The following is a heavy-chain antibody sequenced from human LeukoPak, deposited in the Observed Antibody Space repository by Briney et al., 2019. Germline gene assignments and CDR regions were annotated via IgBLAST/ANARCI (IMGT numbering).Heavy chain of an antibody. CDR1: GFTFSSYW. CDR2: INSDGGST. CDR3: ARGLSGYASSLGY. V-gene: IGHV3-74*01. D-gene: IGHD6-6*01. Sequence: GGSLRLSCAASGFTFSSYWMHWVRQAPGKGLVWVSRINSDGGSTSYADSVRGRFSISRDNAKNTLYLQMNSLRAEDTAVYYCARGLSGYASSLGYWGQGTLVTVSA. J-gene: IGHJ4*02.